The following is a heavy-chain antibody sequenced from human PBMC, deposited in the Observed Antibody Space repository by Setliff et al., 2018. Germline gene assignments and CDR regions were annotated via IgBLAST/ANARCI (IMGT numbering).Heavy chain of an antibody. CDR3: ASQRLARYFES. J-gene: IGHJ4*02. CDR1: DFSIGSAYT. CDR2: LFDNGST. Sequence: SETLSLTCAVSDFSIGSAYTWGWIRQPPGKGLEWIGTLFDNGSTFYNPSLKSRVTMSIDTSKREFSLKLSSVTAADTAVYFCASQRLARYFESWGQGTLVTVSS. D-gene: IGHD2-21*01. V-gene: IGHV4-38-2*01.